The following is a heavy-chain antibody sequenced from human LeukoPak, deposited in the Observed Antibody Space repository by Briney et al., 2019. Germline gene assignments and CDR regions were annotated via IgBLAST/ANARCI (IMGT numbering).Heavy chain of an antibody. Sequence: SETLSLTCTVSGGSISSYYWSWIRQPPGKGLEWIGYIYYSGSTNYNPSLKSRVTMSVDTSRTQFSLKLSSVTAADTAVYYCARGTPPYTSSPFDYWGQGTLVTVSS. V-gene: IGHV4-59*12. CDR3: ARGTPPYTSSPFDY. CDR1: GGSISSYY. CDR2: IYYSGST. J-gene: IGHJ4*02. D-gene: IGHD6-13*01.